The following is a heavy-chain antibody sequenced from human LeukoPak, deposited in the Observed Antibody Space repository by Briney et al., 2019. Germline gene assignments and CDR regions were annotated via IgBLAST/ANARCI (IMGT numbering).Heavy chain of an antibody. CDR1: GFIFSSYW. D-gene: IGHD3-22*01. V-gene: IGHV3-74*01. CDR2: INSDGSST. J-gene: IGHJ6*02. Sequence: GGSLRLSCAASGFIFSSYWMHWVRQAPGKGLVWVSRINSDGSSTTYADSVKGRFTISRDNAKNTLYLQMNSLRAEDTAVYYCARDRHDSCGYHWGYYYGMDVWGQGTTVTVSS. CDR3: ARDRHDSCGYHWGYYYGMDV.